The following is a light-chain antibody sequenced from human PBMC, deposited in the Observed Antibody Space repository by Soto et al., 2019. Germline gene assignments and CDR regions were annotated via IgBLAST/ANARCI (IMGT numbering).Light chain of an antibody. CDR2: EDT. V-gene: IGLV6-57*02. Sequence: NFMLTQPHSVSESPGKTVTISCTGSSGSIATNYVQWYQQRPGSAPTTVIYEDTQRPSGVPERFSGSIDSSSNSASLTISGLKTEDEADYYCQSYDGSNPDVVFGGGTNSPS. J-gene: IGLJ2*01. CDR1: SGSIATNY. CDR3: QSYDGSNPDVV.